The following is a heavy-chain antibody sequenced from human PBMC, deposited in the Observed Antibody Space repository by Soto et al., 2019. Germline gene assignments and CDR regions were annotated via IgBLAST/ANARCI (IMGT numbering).Heavy chain of an antibody. J-gene: IGHJ4*02. Sequence: GGSLILSCEASGFTFSSYAMSWVRQAPGKGLEWVSVISGSVGTTYYADSVKGRFTISRDNSKNTLYLQMNNLRAEDTAVYYCAKDHLFSGWTSGGYFDYWGQGALVTVS. D-gene: IGHD6-19*01. CDR1: GFTFSSYA. CDR2: ISGSVGTT. V-gene: IGHV3-23*01. CDR3: AKDHLFSGWTSGGYFDY.